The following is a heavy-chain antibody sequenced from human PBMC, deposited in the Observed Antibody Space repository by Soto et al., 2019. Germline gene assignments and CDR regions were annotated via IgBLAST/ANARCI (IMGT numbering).Heavy chain of an antibody. CDR1: GFTFSSYS. D-gene: IGHD2-15*01. CDR2: ISSSSSYI. CDR3: ARDRPGGGSCYH. J-gene: IGHJ5*02. Sequence: EVQLVESGGGLVKPGGSLRLSCAASGFTFSSYSMNWVRQAPGKGLEWVSSISSSSSYIYYADSVKGRFTISRDNAKNSLYLQMNSLRAEDTAVYYCARDRPGGGSCYHWGQGTLVTVSS. V-gene: IGHV3-21*01.